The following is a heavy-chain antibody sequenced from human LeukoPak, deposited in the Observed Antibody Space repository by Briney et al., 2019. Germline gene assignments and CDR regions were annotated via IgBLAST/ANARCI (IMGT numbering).Heavy chain of an antibody. Sequence: PSETLSLTCTVSGGSISSYYWSWIRQPPGKGLEWIGYIYYSGSTNYNPSLKSRVTISVDTSKNQFSLKLSSVTAADTAVYYCARVASSWNYYYMDVWGKGTTVTISS. CDR1: GGSISSYY. D-gene: IGHD6-13*01. V-gene: IGHV4-59*01. J-gene: IGHJ6*03. CDR3: ARVASSWNYYYMDV. CDR2: IYYSGST.